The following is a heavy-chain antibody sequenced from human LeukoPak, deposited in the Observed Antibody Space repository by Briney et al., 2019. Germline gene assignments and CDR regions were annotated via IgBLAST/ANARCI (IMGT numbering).Heavy chain of an antibody. Sequence: SVKVSCKASGGTFSSYAISWVRQAPGQGLEWMGGIIPIFGTANYAQKFQGRVTITADKSTSTAYMELSSLRSEDTAVYYCARDRWEPPYYFDYWGQGTLVTVSS. CDR3: ARDRWEPPYYFDY. J-gene: IGHJ4*02. CDR1: GGTFSSYA. V-gene: IGHV1-69*06. D-gene: IGHD1-26*01. CDR2: IIPIFGTA.